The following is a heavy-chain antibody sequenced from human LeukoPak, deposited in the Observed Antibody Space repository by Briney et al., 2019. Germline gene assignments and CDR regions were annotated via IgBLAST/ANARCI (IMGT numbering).Heavy chain of an antibody. CDR1: GYTFTSYY. D-gene: IGHD3-9*01. J-gene: IGHJ4*02. Sequence: ASVKVSCKASGYTFTSYYMHWVRQAPGQGLEWMGIINPSGGSTSYAQKFQGRVTMTRDTSTSTVYMELSSLRSEDTAVYYCARDGRADPPGYDILTGEPFDYWGRGTLVTVSS. CDR3: ARDGRADPPGYDILTGEPFDY. V-gene: IGHV1-46*01. CDR2: INPSGGST.